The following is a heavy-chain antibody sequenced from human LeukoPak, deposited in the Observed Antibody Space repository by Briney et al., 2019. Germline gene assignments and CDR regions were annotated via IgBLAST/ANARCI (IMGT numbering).Heavy chain of an antibody. Sequence: GGSLRLSCAASGLTFSSYSMNWVRQAPGKGLEWVSSISSSSSYIYYADSVKGRFTISRDNAKNSLYLQMSSLRAEDTAVYYCARGRTSEPPFDYWGQGTLVTVSS. D-gene: IGHD1-14*01. CDR1: GLTFSSYS. J-gene: IGHJ4*02. V-gene: IGHV3-21*01. CDR2: ISSSSSYI. CDR3: ARGRTSEPPFDY.